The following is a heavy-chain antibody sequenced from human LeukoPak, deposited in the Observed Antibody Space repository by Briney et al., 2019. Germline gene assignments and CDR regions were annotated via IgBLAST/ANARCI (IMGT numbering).Heavy chain of an antibody. J-gene: IGHJ4*02. CDR2: INHSGST. D-gene: IGHD3-22*01. Sequence: SETLSPTCAVYGGSFSGYYWSWIRQPPGKGLEWIGEINHSGSTNYNPSLKSRVTISVDTSKNQFSLKLSSVTAADTAVYYCARHLSPYYYDGSGYFGYWGQGTLVTVSS. CDR1: GGSFSGYY. V-gene: IGHV4-34*01. CDR3: ARHLSPYYYDGSGYFGY.